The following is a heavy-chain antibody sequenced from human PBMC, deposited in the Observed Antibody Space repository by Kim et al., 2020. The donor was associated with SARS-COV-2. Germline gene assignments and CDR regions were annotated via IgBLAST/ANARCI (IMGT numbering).Heavy chain of an antibody. D-gene: IGHD1-20*01. CDR2: IYYSGST. V-gene: IGHV4-39*01. Sequence: SETLSLTCTVSGGSISSSSYYWGWIRQPPGKGLEWIGSIYYSGSTYYNPSLKSRVTISVDTSKNQFSLKLSSVTAADTAVYYCARSTYNWNKGSAFDIWGQGTMVTVSS. CDR3: ARSTYNWNKGSAFDI. J-gene: IGHJ3*02. CDR1: GGSISSSSYY.